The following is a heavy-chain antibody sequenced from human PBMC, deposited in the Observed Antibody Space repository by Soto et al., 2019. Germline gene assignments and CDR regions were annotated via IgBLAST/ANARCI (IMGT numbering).Heavy chain of an antibody. Sequence: EVQLVESGGGLVQPGGSLRLSCAASGFTFSNYWMHWVRQAPGKGLVWVSRINFDESTTTYADSVQGRFTISKNNAKNTLYLQLPSLRAEDTAIYYCVTGGCTAGHLYQFDAWGQGALGTVSP. J-gene: IGHJ4*02. D-gene: IGHD6-13*01. CDR1: GFTFSNYW. V-gene: IGHV3-74*01. CDR3: VTGGCTAGHLYQFDA. CDR2: INFDESTT.